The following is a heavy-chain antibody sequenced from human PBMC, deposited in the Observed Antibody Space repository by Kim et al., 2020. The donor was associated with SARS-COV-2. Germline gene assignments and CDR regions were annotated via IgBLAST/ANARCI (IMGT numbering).Heavy chain of an antibody. V-gene: IGHV4-34*01. Sequence: PSLKSRVTISVDASKNQFSLKLSSVTAADTAVYYCARGGGSYYYGSGIRPWGQGTLVTVSS. CDR3: ARGGGSYYYGSGIRP. D-gene: IGHD3-10*01. J-gene: IGHJ5*02.